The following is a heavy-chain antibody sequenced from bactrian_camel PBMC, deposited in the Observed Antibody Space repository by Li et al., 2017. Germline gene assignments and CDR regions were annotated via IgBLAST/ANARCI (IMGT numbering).Heavy chain of an antibody. D-gene: IGHD3*01. CDR1: GNIDDSIV. CDR3: AVEGSGAYCSLRALPLGY. Sequence: HVQLVESGGGSVQAGGSLTLSCAASGNIDDSIVMAWFRQAPGKEREGVAVLDSDGITKYSDSVKGRFIISKHNAKNTLFLQMNSLKPEDTAMYYCAVEGSGAYCSLRALPLGYWDQGTQVTVS. J-gene: IGHJ6*01. V-gene: IGHV3S53*01. CDR2: LDSDGIT.